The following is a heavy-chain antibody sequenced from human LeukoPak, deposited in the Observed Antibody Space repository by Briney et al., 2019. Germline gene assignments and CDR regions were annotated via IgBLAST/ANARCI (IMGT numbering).Heavy chain of an antibody. CDR3: ARRRAASTIYHYSMDF. V-gene: IGHV5-51*01. CDR2: IYPSDSET. CDR1: GYTFSTYW. J-gene: IGHJ6*02. Sequence: GESLKISCKASGYTFSTYWIAWVRQMPGKGLEWMGIIYPSDSETRYSPSFQGQVTISVDKSISTAYLQRRSLKASDTAMYYCARRRAASTIYHYSMDFWGHGTTVIVSS. D-gene: IGHD5/OR15-5a*01.